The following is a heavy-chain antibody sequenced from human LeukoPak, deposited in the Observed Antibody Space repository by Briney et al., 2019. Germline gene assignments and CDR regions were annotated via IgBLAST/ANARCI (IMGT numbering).Heavy chain of an antibody. CDR2: ISAYNGNT. D-gene: IGHD3-3*01. J-gene: IGHJ5*02. CDR1: GYTFTSYG. Sequence: GASVKVSCKASGYTFTSYGISWVRQAPGQGLEWMGWISAYNGNTNYAQKLQGRVTMTTDTSTSTAYMELRSLRSDDTAVYYCARTPQFGVVIIYWFDPWGQGTLVTVSP. CDR3: ARTPQFGVVIIYWFDP. V-gene: IGHV1-18*01.